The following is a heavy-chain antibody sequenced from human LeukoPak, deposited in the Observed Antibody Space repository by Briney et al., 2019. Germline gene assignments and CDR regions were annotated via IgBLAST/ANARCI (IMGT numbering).Heavy chain of an antibody. J-gene: IGHJ6*02. CDR1: GYTFTGYH. Sequence: ASVKVSCKASGYTFTGYHMHWVRQAPGQGLEWMGWINPNSGGTNYAQKFQGWVTMTRDTSISTAYMELSRLRSDDTAVYYCARDRYSGYEAYYYYGMDVWGQGTTVTVSS. D-gene: IGHD5-12*01. V-gene: IGHV1-2*04. CDR2: INPNSGGT. CDR3: ARDRYSGYEAYYYYGMDV.